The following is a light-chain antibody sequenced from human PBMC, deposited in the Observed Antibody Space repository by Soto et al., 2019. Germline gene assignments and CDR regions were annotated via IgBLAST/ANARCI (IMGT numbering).Light chain of an antibody. CDR3: QSYDRSLSGYV. CDR2: ANG. V-gene: IGLV1-40*01. Sequence: QSALTQPPSVSGAPGQRVTISCTGSSSNIGAGYDVHWYQQLPGTAPKLLIYANGNRPSGVPDRFSGSKSGTSASLATTGLQAEDEADYYCQSYDRSLSGYVLGTGTKVTVL. J-gene: IGLJ1*01. CDR1: SSNIGAGYD.